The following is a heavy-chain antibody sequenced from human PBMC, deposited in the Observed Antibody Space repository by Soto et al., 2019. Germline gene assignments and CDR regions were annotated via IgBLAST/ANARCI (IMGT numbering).Heavy chain of an antibody. J-gene: IGHJ4*02. D-gene: IGHD3-22*01. CDR1: GDSVSRGGYS. V-gene: IGHV4-30-2*01. CDR2: IHHSGST. Sequence: SETLSLTCVVLGDSVSRGGYSWSWFRQPPGRGQEWIGIIHHSGSTYYHPPLKRRVIISEDRSKHLISLKLSAVIAAETVEYYWAKISYYYVSSGFPEYWGQGAPVTVSS. CDR3: AKISYYYVSSGFPEY.